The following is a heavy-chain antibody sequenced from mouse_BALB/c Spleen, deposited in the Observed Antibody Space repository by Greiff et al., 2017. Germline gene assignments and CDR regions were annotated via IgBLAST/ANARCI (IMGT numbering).Heavy chain of an antibody. CDR1: GFTFTDYY. D-gene: IGHD2-2*01. CDR2: IRNKANGYTT. CDR3: ARDERGYYWYFDV. Sequence: EVKLVESGGGLVQPGGSLRLSCATSGFTFTDYYMSWVRQPPGKALEWLGFIRNKANGYTTEYSASVKGRFTISRDNSQSILYLQMNTLRAEDSATYYCARDERGYYWYFDVWGAGTTVTVSS. J-gene: IGHJ1*01. V-gene: IGHV7-3*02.